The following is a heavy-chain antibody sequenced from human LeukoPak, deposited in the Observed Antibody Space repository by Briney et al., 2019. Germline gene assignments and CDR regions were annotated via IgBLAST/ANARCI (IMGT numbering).Heavy chain of an antibody. V-gene: IGHV3-21*01. CDR1: GFTFSSYS. CDR2: ISSSSSYI. Sequence: PGGSLRLSCAASGFTFSSYSMKWVRQAPGKGLEWVSSISSSSSYIYYADSVKGRFTISRDNAKNSLYLQMNSLRAEDTAVYYCASDPYYDGGAFDIWGQGTMVTVSS. J-gene: IGHJ3*02. D-gene: IGHD3-22*01. CDR3: ASDPYYDGGAFDI.